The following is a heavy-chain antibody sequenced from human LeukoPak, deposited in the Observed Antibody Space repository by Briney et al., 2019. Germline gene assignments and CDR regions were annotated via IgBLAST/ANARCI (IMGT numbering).Heavy chain of an antibody. CDR3: ARETVEGYYYGSGSYHNWFDP. CDR2: INPSGGST. Sequence: ASVKVSCKASGYTFTSYYMHWVRQAPGQGLEWMGIINPSGGSTSYAQKFQGRVTMTRDTSTSTVYMELSSLRSEDTAVYYCARETVEGYYYGSGSYHNWFDPWGQGTLVTVSS. J-gene: IGHJ5*02. V-gene: IGHV1-46*01. D-gene: IGHD3-10*01. CDR1: GYTFTSYY.